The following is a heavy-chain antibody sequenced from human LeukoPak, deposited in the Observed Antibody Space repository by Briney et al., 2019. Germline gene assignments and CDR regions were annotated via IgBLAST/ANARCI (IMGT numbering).Heavy chain of an antibody. V-gene: IGHV3-21*01. CDR1: GFTFITYN. CDR2: ISSTSSSYR. D-gene: IGHD5-12*01. Sequence: PGGSLRLSCAASGFTFITYNMNWVRQAPGKGLEWVSSISSTSSSYRYYADSVKGRFTISRDNAKNSLYLQMNSLRAEDTAVYYCAREHSGYDFPGRDYYYMDVWGKGTTVTVSS. J-gene: IGHJ6*03. CDR3: AREHSGYDFPGRDYYYMDV.